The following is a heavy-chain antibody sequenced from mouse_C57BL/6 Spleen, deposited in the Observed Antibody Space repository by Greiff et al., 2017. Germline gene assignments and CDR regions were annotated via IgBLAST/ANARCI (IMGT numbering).Heavy chain of an antibody. Sequence: QVQLQKPGAELVKPGASVKMSCKASGYTFTSYWITWVKQRPGQGLEWIGDIYPGSGCTNYNEKFKSKATLTVDTSSSTAYMQLSSLTSEDSAVYYCARVGYYPYYFDYWGQGTTLTVSS. CDR3: ARVGYYPYYFDY. V-gene: IGHV1-55*01. J-gene: IGHJ2*01. CDR2: IYPGSGCT. CDR1: GYTFTSYW. D-gene: IGHD2-3*01.